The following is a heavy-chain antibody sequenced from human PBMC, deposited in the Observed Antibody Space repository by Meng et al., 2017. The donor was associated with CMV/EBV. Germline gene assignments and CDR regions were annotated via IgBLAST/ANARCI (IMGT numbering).Heavy chain of an antibody. CDR1: GGSISSYH. D-gene: IGHD2-2*01. CDR2: IYTSGST. CDR3: ARDLMNCSSTSCANWFDP. V-gene: IGHV4-4*07. J-gene: IGHJ5*02. Sequence: QVQLQGSGPGLVKPSETLSLTCTVSGGSISSYHWSWIRQPAGKGLEWVGRIYTSGSTNYNPSLKSRVTMSVDTSKNQFSLKLSSVTAADTAVYYCARDLMNCSSTSCANWFDPWGQGTLVTVSS.